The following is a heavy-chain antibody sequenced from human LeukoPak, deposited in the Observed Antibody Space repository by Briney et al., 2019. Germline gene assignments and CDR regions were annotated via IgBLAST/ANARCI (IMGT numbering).Heavy chain of an antibody. CDR3: AKVFGFPVAATDY. D-gene: IGHD2-15*01. V-gene: IGHV3-30*04. CDR2: ISYDGSNK. Sequence: QPGRSLRLSCAASGFTFSSYAMHWVRQAPGKGLEWVAVISYDGSNKYYADSVKGRFTISRDNSKNTLYLQMNSLRAEDTAVYYCAKVFGFPVAATDYWGQGTLVTVSS. CDR1: GFTFSSYA. J-gene: IGHJ4*02.